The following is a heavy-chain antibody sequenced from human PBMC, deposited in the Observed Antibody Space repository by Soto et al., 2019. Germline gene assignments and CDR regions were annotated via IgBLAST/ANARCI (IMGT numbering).Heavy chain of an antibody. CDR3: ARDGSKDFWSGYYFDYFDY. D-gene: IGHD3-3*01. V-gene: IGHV4-4*02. CDR2: IYHSGST. J-gene: IGHJ4*02. CDR1: GGSISSSNW. Sequence: PSETLSLTCAVSGGSISSSNWWSWVRQPPGKGLEWIGEIYHSGSTNYNPSLKSRVTISVDKSKNQFSLKLSSVTAADTAVYYCARDGSKDFWSGYYFDYFDYWGQGTLVTVS.